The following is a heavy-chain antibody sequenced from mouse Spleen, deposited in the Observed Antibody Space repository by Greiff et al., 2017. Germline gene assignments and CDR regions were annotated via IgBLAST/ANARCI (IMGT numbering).Heavy chain of an antibody. Sequence: QVQLQQSGPGLVQPSQSLSITCTVSGFSLTSYGVHWVRQSPGKGLEWLGVIWSGGSTDYNAAFISRLSISKDNSKSQVFFKMNSLQANDTAIYYCARSNWDRGGWFAYWGQGTLVTVSA. V-gene: IGHV2-2*02. CDR3: ARSNWDRGGWFAY. CDR1: GFSLTSYG. D-gene: IGHD4-1*01. CDR2: IWSGGST. J-gene: IGHJ3*01.